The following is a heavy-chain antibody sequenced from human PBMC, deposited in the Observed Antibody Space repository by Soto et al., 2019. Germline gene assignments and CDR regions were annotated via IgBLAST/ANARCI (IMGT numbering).Heavy chain of an antibody. J-gene: IGHJ4*02. D-gene: IGHD3-10*01. CDR3: ARDLYYYGSGSSHPLDY. CDR1: GFTFSTYW. Sequence: PGGSLRLSCAASGFTFSTYWMHWVRQAPGKGLVWVSRVNSDGSRTRYADSVKGRFTISRDNAKNTLYLQMNSLRAEDTAVYYCARDLYYYGSGSSHPLDYWGQGTLVTVSS. V-gene: IGHV3-74*01. CDR2: VNSDGSRT.